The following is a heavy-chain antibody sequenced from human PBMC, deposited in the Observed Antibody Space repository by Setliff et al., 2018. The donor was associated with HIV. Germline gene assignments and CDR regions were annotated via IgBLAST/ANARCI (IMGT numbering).Heavy chain of an antibody. D-gene: IGHD3-3*01. CDR3: ARRFYTLLSGYYTDL. V-gene: IGHV1-46*01. J-gene: IGHJ4*02. CDR2: INPAGGRP. CDR1: GYPFSNFG. Sequence: ASVKVSCKASGYPFSNFGVSWVRQAPGQGLEWMGVINPAGGRPTYAQKFQGRVTMTRDKSTSTVHMELTSLTSDDTAVYYCARRFYTLLSGYYTDLWGQGTQVTVSS.